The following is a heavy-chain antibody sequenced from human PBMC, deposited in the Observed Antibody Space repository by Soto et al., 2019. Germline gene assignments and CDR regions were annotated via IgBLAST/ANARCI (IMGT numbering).Heavy chain of an antibody. CDR3: ARASMTTIAMDV. D-gene: IGHD4-17*01. CDR2: IYSSGTI. Sequence: SETLSLTCTVSGGSIGSYYWTWIRKPPGKGLEWIGYIYSSGTINYNPSLKSRVTISLDTSKNQFSLKLTSVTAADTAVYYCARASMTTIAMDVWGRGTTVTVSS. CDR1: GGSIGSYY. J-gene: IGHJ6*02. V-gene: IGHV4-59*01.